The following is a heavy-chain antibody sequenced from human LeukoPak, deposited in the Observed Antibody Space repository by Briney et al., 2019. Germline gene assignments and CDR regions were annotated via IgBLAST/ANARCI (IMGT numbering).Heavy chain of an antibody. CDR1: GYIFTRFG. D-gene: IGHD6-19*01. J-gene: IGHJ4*02. CDR2: ISAYNGNT. Sequence: ASVKVSCKASGYIFTRFGISWVRQAPGRGLEWMGWISAYNGNTNYAQKLQGRFTMTTDTSTSTAYMELRSLRSDDTAVYYCARAGIAVPAHFDYWGQGTLVTVSS. CDR3: ARAGIAVPAHFDY. V-gene: IGHV1-18*01.